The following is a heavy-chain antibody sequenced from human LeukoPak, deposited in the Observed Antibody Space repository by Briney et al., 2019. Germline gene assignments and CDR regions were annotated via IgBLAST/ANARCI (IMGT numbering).Heavy chain of an antibody. J-gene: IGHJ6*03. CDR2: IYYSGST. CDR3: ARGNGSGSYYPYYYYYMDV. V-gene: IGHV4-59*01. Sequence: PSETLSLTCTVSGGSISSYYWSWIRQPPGKGLEWIGYIYYSGSTNYNPSLKSRVTISVDTSKNQFSLKLSSVTAADTAVYYCARGNGSGSYYPYYYYYMDVWGKGTTVTISS. CDR1: GGSISSYY. D-gene: IGHD3-10*01.